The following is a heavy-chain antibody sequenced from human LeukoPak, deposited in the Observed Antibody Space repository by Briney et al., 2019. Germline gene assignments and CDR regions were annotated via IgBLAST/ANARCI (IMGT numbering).Heavy chain of an antibody. J-gene: IGHJ6*02. CDR1: GFTFSSYA. Sequence: GGSLRLSCAASGFTFSSYAMSWVRQAPGKGLEWVSAISGSGGSTYYADSVKGRFTISRDNSKNTLYLQMSSLRAEDTAVYYCAKGGYCSSTSCYYYYYGMDVWGQGTTVTVSS. D-gene: IGHD2-2*03. V-gene: IGHV3-23*01. CDR2: ISGSGGST. CDR3: AKGGYCSSTSCYYYYYGMDV.